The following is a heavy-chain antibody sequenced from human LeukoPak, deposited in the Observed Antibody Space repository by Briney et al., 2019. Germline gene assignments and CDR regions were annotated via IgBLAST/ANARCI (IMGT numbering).Heavy chain of an antibody. J-gene: IGHJ6*03. CDR2: ISYDGSNK. D-gene: IGHD5-18*01. CDR3: AREGVDTAMVASYYYMDV. Sequence: GRSLRLSCAASGFTFSSYAMHWVRQAPGKGLEWVAVISYDGSNKYYADSVKGRFTISRDNSKNTLYLQMNSLRAEDTAVYYCAREGVDTAMVASYYYMDVWGKGTTVTVSS. CDR1: GFTFSSYA. V-gene: IGHV3-30*01.